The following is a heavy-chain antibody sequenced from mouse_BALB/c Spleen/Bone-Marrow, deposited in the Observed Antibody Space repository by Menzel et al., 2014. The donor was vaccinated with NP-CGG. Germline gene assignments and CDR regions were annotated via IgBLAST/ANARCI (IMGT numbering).Heavy chain of an antibody. V-gene: IGHV7-3*02. J-gene: IGHJ4*01. Sequence: EVKVVDSGGGLVQPGGSLRLSCATSGFTFTDYYMSWVRQPPGKALEWLGFIRSKANGYTTEYSASVKGRFTISRDNSQSILYLQMNTLRAEDSATYYCARDDYYAMDYWGQGTSVTVSS. CDR2: IRSKANGYTT. CDR1: GFTFTDYY. CDR3: ARDDYYAMDY.